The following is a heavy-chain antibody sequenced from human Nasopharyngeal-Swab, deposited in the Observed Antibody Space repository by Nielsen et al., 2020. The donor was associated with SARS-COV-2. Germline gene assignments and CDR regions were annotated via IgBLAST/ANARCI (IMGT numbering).Heavy chain of an antibody. CDR3: ARMEKYYYGSGSYYYYYYGMDV. Sequence: SGLTLVIPTQTLTLTCTFSGFPLSTSGMCVSWIRQPSAKALEWLVLIDWDDDKYYSTSLKTRLTISKDTSKNQVVLTMTNMDPVDTATYYCARMEKYYYGSGSYYYYYYGMDVWGQGTTVTVSS. CDR2: IDWDDDK. V-gene: IGHV2-70*01. J-gene: IGHJ6*02. D-gene: IGHD3-10*01. CDR1: GFPLSTSGMC.